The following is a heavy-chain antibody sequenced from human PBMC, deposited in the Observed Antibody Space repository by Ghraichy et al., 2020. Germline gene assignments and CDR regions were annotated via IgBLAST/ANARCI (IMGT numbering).Heavy chain of an antibody. J-gene: IGHJ3*02. Sequence: SETLSLTCTVSGGSISSSSYYWGWIRQPPGKGLEWIGSIYYSGSTYYNPSLKSRVTISVDTSKNQFSLKLSSVTAADTAVYYCARRAVGAPDAFDIWGQGTMVTVSS. CDR1: GGSISSSSYY. CDR2: IYYSGST. V-gene: IGHV4-39*01. D-gene: IGHD1-26*01. CDR3: ARRAVGAPDAFDI.